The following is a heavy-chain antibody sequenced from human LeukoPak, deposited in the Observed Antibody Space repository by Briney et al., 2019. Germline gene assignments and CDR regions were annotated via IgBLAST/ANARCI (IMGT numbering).Heavy chain of an antibody. J-gene: IGHJ4*02. CDR2: ISAYNGNT. Sequence: ASVKVSCKASGYTFTSYGISWVRQAPGQGLEWMGWISAYNGNTNYTQKLQGRVTMTTDTSTSTAYMELRSLRSDDTAVYYCARGMFCGGDCYGDDYWGQGTLVTVSS. CDR1: GYTFTSYG. V-gene: IGHV1-18*01. D-gene: IGHD2-21*01. CDR3: ARGMFCGGDCYGDDY.